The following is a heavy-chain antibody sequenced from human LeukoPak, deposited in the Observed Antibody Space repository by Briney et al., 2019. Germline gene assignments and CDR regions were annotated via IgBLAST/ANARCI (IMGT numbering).Heavy chain of an antibody. D-gene: IGHD4/OR15-4a*01. J-gene: IGHJ3*02. V-gene: IGHV3-23*01. CDR1: GFTFSSYG. CDR2: ISGSGGST. CDR3: AREGAPEGFAFDI. Sequence: GGSLRLSCAASGFTFSSYGMSWVRQAPGKGLEWVSGISGSGGSTKYADSVKGRVTISRDDSKNTLYLQMNSLRAEDTAVYYCAREGAPEGFAFDIWGQGTMVTVSS.